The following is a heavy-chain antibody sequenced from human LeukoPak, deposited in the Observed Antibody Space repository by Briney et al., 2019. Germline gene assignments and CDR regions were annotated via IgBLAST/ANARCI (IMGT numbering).Heavy chain of an antibody. J-gene: IGHJ4*02. CDR2: ISCSGGST. V-gene: IGHV3-64*01. CDR3: ASEYSSSSVDY. D-gene: IGHD6-6*01. CDR1: GFTFSGYG. Sequence: PGGSLRLSCAACGFTFSGYGMHWVRQAPGKGLEYVSGISCSGGSTDYANPVRGRFTISRDNSKNTLYLQMGSLRVEDMAVYHSASEYSSSSVDYWGQGTLVTVSS.